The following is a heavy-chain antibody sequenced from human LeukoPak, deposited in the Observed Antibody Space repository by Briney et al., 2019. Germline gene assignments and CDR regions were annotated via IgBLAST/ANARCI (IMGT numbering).Heavy chain of an antibody. CDR2: IYYSGST. J-gene: IGHJ3*01. V-gene: IGHV4-59*08. CDR1: GGSISSYY. CDR3: ARLLRLGELF. Sequence: SETLSLTCTVSGGSISSYYWSWIRQPPGKGLEWIGNIYYSGSTNYNPSLKSRVTISVDTSKNQFSLKLSSVTAADTAVYYCARLLRLGELFWGQGTMVTVSS. D-gene: IGHD3-16*01.